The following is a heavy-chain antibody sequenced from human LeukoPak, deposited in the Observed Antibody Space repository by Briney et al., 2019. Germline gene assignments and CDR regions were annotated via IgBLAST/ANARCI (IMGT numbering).Heavy chain of an antibody. D-gene: IGHD2-21*02. V-gene: IGHV3-23*01. Sequence: GGSLRLSCAASGFAFSSYAMSWVRQAPGKGLEWASGISSSGGTTYYADSVKGRFTISRDSSKNTLYLQMNSLRAEDTAVYYCAKPKRPTWTHCAKTWGQGTLVTVSS. CDR2: ISSSGGTT. CDR3: AKPKRPTWTHCAKT. J-gene: IGHJ5*02. CDR1: GFAFSSYA.